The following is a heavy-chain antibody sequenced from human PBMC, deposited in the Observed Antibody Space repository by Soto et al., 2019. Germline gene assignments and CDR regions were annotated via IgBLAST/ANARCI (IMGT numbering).Heavy chain of an antibody. D-gene: IGHD6-13*01. CDR2: IFYSGST. J-gene: IGHJ4*02. CDR1: GGSVINNH. Sequence: QVQLQESGPGLVKPSETLSLTCTVSGGSVINNHRSWIRQPPGKGPEWIGYIFYSGSTDYNPSFTSRVTCAIDTSRNQVSLKLTSVTAADSAVYYCAGAQVHHLVLDYWGQGPLVTVSS. CDR3: AGAQVHHLVLDY. V-gene: IGHV4-59*04.